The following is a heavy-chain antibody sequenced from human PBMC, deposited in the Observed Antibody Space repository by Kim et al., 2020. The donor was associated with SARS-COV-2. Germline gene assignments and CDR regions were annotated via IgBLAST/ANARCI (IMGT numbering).Heavy chain of an antibody. CDR2: INAGNGNT. D-gene: IGHD3-3*01. CDR1: GYTFTSYA. J-gene: IGHJ4*02. V-gene: IGHV1-3*01. CDR3: ARDGRITIFGVVIEGPFDY. Sequence: ASVKVSCKASGYTFTSYAMHWVRQAPGQRLEWMGWINAGNGNTKYSQKFQGRVTITRDTSASTAYMELSSLRSEDTAVYYCARDGRITIFGVVIEGPFDYWGPGTLVTVSS.